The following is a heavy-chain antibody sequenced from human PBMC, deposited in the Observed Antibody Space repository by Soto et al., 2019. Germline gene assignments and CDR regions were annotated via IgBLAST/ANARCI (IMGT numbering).Heavy chain of an antibody. V-gene: IGHV1-69*13. Sequence: GASVKVSCKASGGTFSSYAISWVRQAPGQGLEWMGGIIPIFGTANYAQKFQGRVTITADESTSTAYMELSSLRSEDTAVYYCARDLFGYSYGYLDYWGQGTLVTVSS. CDR1: GGTFSSYA. CDR3: ARDLFGYSYGYLDY. CDR2: IIPIFGTA. J-gene: IGHJ4*02. D-gene: IGHD5-18*01.